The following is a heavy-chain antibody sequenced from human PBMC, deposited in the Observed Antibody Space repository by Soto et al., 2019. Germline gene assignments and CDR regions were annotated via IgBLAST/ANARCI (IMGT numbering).Heavy chain of an antibody. Sequence: PGGSLRLSCPASGFIFSNFGMHWGRQAPGKGLEWVAGVWYDGSNGVSADSVKGRFTISRDNSKNTLYLQMTSLRAEDRAVYYCARDPRTARASAMDVWGQGTTVTVSS. J-gene: IGHJ6*02. CDR3: ARDPRTARASAMDV. D-gene: IGHD6-6*01. CDR2: VWYDGSNG. V-gene: IGHV3-33*01. CDR1: GFIFSNFG.